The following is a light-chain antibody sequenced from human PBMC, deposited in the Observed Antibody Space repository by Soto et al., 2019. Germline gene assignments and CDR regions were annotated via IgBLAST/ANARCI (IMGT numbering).Light chain of an antibody. CDR1: QGNNSY. CDR3: HQLDARRVS. J-gene: IGKJ2*01. V-gene: IGKV1-9*01. CDR2: AAS. Sequence: IQLTQSPSSLSASVGDRVTITCRASQGNNSYVAWYQQKSGKAPKLLIYAASTLQSGVPSRFSGSRSGTDFTLTISSLQPEDFSTYYCHQLDARRVSFGQGTKLDIK.